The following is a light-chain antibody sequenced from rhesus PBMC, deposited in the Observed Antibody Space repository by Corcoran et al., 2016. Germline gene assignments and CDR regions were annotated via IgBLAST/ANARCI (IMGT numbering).Light chain of an antibody. J-gene: IGKJ4*01. CDR2: EVS. CDR3: EPTLQTPLT. Sequence: DIVMTQTPLSLSVTPGEPASISCRSSQSLLHSNGYTYLHWYLQKPGQSPQLLIYEVSNRACGVPDRVRGSGSGTEFTRKISRVEAEDVGVYYGEPTLQTPLTFGGGTKVELK. V-gene: IGKV2-78*01. CDR1: QSLLHSNGYTY.